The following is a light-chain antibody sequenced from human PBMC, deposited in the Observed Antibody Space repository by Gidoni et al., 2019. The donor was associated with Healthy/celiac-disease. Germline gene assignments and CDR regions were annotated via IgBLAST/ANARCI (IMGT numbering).Light chain of an antibody. CDR1: GLRSYY. Sequence: SSELTQDPAVSVALGQTVRITCQGDGLRSYYASWYQQKPGQAPVLVIYGKNNRPSGIPDRFSGSSSGNTASLTITGAQAEDEADYYCNSRDSSGNHYVVFGGGTKLTVL. J-gene: IGLJ2*01. CDR2: GKN. V-gene: IGLV3-19*01. CDR3: NSRDSSGNHYVV.